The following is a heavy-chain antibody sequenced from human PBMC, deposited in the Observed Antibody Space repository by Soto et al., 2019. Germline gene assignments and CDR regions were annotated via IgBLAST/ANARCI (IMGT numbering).Heavy chain of an antibody. Sequence: QVQLVQSGAEVKKPGSSVKVSCKASGGTFSSYSINRVRQAPGQGLEWMGEIIPIFGTANYAEKFQGRVTITADEATSTAYMALGSLRSEDTAVYYCARDGGRHSGGIDYWGQGTLVTVSS. J-gene: IGHJ4*02. CDR2: IIPIFGTA. D-gene: IGHD1-26*01. CDR1: GGTFSSYS. CDR3: ARDGGRHSGGIDY. V-gene: IGHV1-69*01.